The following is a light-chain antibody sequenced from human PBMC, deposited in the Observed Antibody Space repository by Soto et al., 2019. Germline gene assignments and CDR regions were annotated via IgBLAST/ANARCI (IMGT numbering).Light chain of an antibody. V-gene: IGLV2-8*01. CDR1: SSDVGGYNY. CDR2: EVS. CDR3: SSKADSSLVV. Sequence: QSVLTQPPSASGSPGQSVTISCTGTSSDVGGYNYVSWYQQHPAKAPKLMIYEVSKRPSGVPDRFSGSKSGNTASLTVSGLQAEDEADYYCSSKADSSLVVFGGGTKVTVL. J-gene: IGLJ2*01.